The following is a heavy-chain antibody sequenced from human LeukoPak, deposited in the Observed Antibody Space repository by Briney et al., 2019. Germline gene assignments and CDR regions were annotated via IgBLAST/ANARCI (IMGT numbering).Heavy chain of an antibody. V-gene: IGHV3-30*04. Sequence: PGGSLRLSCAASRFTFSSYAMHWVRQAPGKGLEWVAIISNDGSNKYCADSVKGRFTISRDNSKNTLYLQMNSLRAEDTAVYYCAKVYDFWSGYSDYWGQGTLVTVSS. D-gene: IGHD3-3*01. CDR2: ISNDGSNK. J-gene: IGHJ4*02. CDR1: RFTFSSYA. CDR3: AKVYDFWSGYSDY.